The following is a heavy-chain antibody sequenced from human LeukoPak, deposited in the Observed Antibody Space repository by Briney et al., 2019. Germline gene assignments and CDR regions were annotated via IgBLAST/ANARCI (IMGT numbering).Heavy chain of an antibody. Sequence: GASVKVPCKASGGTFSSYAISWVRQAPGQGLEWMGGIIPIFGTANYAQKFQGRVTITADESTSTAYMELSSLRSEDTAVYYCARGDRVVPAAMGFDPWGQGTLVTVSS. CDR3: ARGDRVVPAAMGFDP. CDR1: GGTFSSYA. V-gene: IGHV1-69*13. CDR2: IIPIFGTA. J-gene: IGHJ5*02. D-gene: IGHD2-2*01.